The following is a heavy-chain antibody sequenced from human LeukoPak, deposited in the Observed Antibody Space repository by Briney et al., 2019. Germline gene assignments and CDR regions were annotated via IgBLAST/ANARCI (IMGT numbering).Heavy chain of an antibody. CDR2: TFYRSKWYN. V-gene: IGHV6-1*01. CDR1: GDSVSSNSAV. Sequence: SQTLLLTCGISGDSVSSNSAVWNWIRQSPSRGLEWLGRTFYRSKWYNDYAESVKSRITVNPDTSKNQFSLQLNSVTPEDTAVYYCAQGGAAASFDYWGQGTLVTVTS. D-gene: IGHD6-25*01. CDR3: AQGGAAASFDY. J-gene: IGHJ4*02.